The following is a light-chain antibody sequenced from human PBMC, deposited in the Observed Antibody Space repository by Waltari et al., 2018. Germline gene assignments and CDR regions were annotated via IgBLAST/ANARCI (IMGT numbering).Light chain of an antibody. CDR3: QQYSTSSMFS. Sequence: DMQLTQFPSTLPASVGGRVTITCRASQSISTALAWFQQKPGNPPKLLIYKTFHLERGVPSRFSGSGSGTEFTLTITSRQPDDFATYYCQQYSTSSMFSFGQGTKLEIK. CDR2: KTF. V-gene: IGKV1-5*03. CDR1: QSISTA. J-gene: IGKJ2*03.